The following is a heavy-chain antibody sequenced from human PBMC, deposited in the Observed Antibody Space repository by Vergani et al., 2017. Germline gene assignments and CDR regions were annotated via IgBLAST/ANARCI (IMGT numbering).Heavy chain of an antibody. CDR3: ARVDIAVAAGWFDP. D-gene: IGHD6-19*01. J-gene: IGHJ5*02. CDR2: ISAYNGNT. Sequence: QVQLVQSGAEVKKPGYSVKVSCKASGGTFSSYTISWVRQAPGQGLEWMGWISAYNGNTNYAQKLQGRVTMTTDTSTSTAYMELRSLRSDDTAVYYCARVDIAVAAGWFDPWGQGTLVTVSS. CDR1: GGTFSSYT. V-gene: IGHV1-18*01.